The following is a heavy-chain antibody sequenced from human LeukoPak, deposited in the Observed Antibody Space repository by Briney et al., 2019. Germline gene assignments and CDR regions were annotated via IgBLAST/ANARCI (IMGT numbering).Heavy chain of an antibody. CDR2: IYYSGST. Sequence: SETLSLTCTVSGGSISSYCWNWIRQPPGKALEWIRYIYYSGSTNYNPSLKSRVTISVDTSKNQFSLKLSSVTAADTAVYYCARGCSSTSCDPYYYYAMDVWGQGTTVTVSS. D-gene: IGHD2-2*01. J-gene: IGHJ6*02. CDR1: GGSISSYC. V-gene: IGHV4-59*01. CDR3: ARGCSSTSCDPYYYYAMDV.